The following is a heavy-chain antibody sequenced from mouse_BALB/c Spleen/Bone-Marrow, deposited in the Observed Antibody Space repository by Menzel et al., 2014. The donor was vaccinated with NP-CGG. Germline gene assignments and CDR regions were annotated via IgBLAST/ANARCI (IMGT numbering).Heavy chain of an antibody. Sequence: VQLVEPGPQLVRPGASVKISCKASGYSFTSYWMHWVKQRPGQGLEWIGMIDPSDSETRLNQKFKDKATLTVDKSSSTAYMQLSSPTSEDSAVYYCASPSDGNPFAYWGQGTLVTVSA. CDR1: GYSFTSYW. CDR2: IDPSDSET. D-gene: IGHD2-1*01. J-gene: IGHJ3*01. CDR3: ASPSDGNPFAY. V-gene: IGHV1S126*01.